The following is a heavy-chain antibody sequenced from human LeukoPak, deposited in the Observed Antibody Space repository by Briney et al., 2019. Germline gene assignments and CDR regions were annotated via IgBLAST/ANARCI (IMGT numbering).Heavy chain of an antibody. CDR3: ARDGAATFSDY. V-gene: IGHV4-4*07. CDR1: GGXISSNY. D-gene: IGHD1-26*01. CDR2: VYGSGST. J-gene: IGHJ4*02. Sequence: SETLSLTCIVSGGXISSNYCSWTRQSAGKGLEYIGRVYGSGSTDYSPSVKSRVTMSVDASKNQFSLKLTSVTAADTAIYYCARDGAATFSDYWGQGTLVTVSS.